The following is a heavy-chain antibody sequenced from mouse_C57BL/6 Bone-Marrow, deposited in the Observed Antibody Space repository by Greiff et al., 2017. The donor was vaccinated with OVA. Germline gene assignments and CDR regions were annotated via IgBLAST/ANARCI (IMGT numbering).Heavy chain of an antibody. CDR1: GYTFTSYW. Sequence: QVQLQQPGAELVRPGTSVKLSCKASGYTFTSYWMHWVKQRPGQGLEWIGVIDPSDSYTNYNQKFKGKATLTVDTSSSTAYMQLSSLTSEDSAVYYCARWGYYGYIWFAYWGQGTLVTVSA. V-gene: IGHV1-59*01. CDR2: IDPSDSYT. CDR3: ARWGYYGYIWFAY. D-gene: IGHD2-2*01. J-gene: IGHJ3*01.